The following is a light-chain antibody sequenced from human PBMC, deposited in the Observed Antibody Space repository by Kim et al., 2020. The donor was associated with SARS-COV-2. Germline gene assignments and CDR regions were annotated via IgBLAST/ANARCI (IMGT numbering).Light chain of an antibody. Sequence: SYELTQPPSVSVSPGQTASITCSGDKLGNKYVSWYQQKPGQSPVLVVYYDTKRPSGIPERFSGSSSGITATLTISGTQAMDEGDYYCQAWDSYTVVFGGGTPLTVL. CDR3: QAWDSYTVV. CDR2: YDT. V-gene: IGLV3-1*01. J-gene: IGLJ3*02. CDR1: KLGNKY.